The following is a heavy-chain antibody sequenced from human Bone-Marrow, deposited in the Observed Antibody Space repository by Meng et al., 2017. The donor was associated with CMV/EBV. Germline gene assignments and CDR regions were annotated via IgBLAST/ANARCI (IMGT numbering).Heavy chain of an antibody. CDR2: INPNSGGT. Sequence: ASVKVSCKASGYTFTGYYMHWVRQAPGQGLEWMGWINPNSGGTNYVYKFQGRVTMTRDTSISTAYMELSRLRSDDTAVYYCAKTPSLYYYFSRDVWGQGNTVNV. D-gene: IGHD4-23*01. CDR3: AKTPSLYYYFSRDV. V-gene: IGHV1-2*07. J-gene: IGHJ6*02. CDR1: GYTFTGYY.